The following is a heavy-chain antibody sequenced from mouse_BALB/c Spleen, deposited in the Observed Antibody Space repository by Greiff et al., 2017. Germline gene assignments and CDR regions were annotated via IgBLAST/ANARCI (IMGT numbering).Heavy chain of an antibody. D-gene: IGHD2-2*01. J-gene: IGHJ3*01. CDR3: ARRWLRRGAWFAY. CDR2: ISYSGST. CDR1: GYSITSDYA. V-gene: IGHV3-2*02. Sequence: EVKLVESGPGLVKPSQSLSLTCTVTGYSITSDYAWNWIRQFPGNKLEWMGYISYSGSTSYNPSLKSRISITRDTSKNQFFLQLNSVTTEDTATYYCARRWLRRGAWFAYWGQGTLVTVSA.